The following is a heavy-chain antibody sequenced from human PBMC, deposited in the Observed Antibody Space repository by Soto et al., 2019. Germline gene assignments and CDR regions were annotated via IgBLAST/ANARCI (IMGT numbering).Heavy chain of an antibody. Sequence: LVESGGDLIYPGGSLRLSCVASGFSFSDHSMNWVRQAPGKGLQWVSYISSRSDKTYYADSVKGRFTVSRDNAKNALFLQMDSLRGDDTATYYCARLPKGSLVTAWGQGTRVTVSS. D-gene: IGHD2-21*02. J-gene: IGHJ4*02. CDR2: ISSRSDKT. V-gene: IGHV3-48*01. CDR3: ARLPKGSLVTA. CDR1: GFSFSDHS.